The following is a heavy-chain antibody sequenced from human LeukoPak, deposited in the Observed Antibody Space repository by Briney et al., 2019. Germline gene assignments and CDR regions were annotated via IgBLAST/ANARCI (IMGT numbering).Heavy chain of an antibody. CDR3: ALGCYYDSSGPAAFDY. CDR1: GFTVSSNY. CDR2: IYSGGST. Sequence: GGSLRLSCAASGFTVSSNYMSWVRQAPGKGLEWVSVIYSGGSTYYADSVKGRFTISRDNSKNTLYLQMNSLRAEDTAVYYCALGCYYDSSGPAAFDYWGQGTLVTVSS. D-gene: IGHD3-22*01. V-gene: IGHV3-53*01. J-gene: IGHJ4*02.